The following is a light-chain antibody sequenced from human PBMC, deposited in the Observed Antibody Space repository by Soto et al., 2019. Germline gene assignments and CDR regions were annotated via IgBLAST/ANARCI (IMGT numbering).Light chain of an antibody. CDR1: SSDVGGFNY. CDR2: DVT. J-gene: IGLJ1*01. Sequence: QSALTQPASVSGSPGQSITISCTGTSSDVGGFNYVSWYQQHPGKAPKLMIYDVTNRPSGVSYRFSGSKSGTTASLTISGLKAEDEAEYYCHSYTSSSTYVFGTGTKLTVL. V-gene: IGLV2-14*03. CDR3: HSYTSSSTYV.